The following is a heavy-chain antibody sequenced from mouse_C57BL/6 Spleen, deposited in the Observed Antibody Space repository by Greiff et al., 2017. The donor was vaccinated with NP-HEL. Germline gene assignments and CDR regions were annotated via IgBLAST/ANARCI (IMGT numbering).Heavy chain of an antibody. CDR1: GYTFTSYW. CDR3: ARSGIYYDYDVGTWFAY. Sequence: QVQLQQPGAELVKPGASVKLSCKASGYTFTSYWMHWVKQRPGQGLEWIGMIHPNSGSTNYNEKFKSKATLTVDKSSSTAYMQLSSLTSEDSAVYYCARSGIYYDYDVGTWFAYWGQGTLVTVSA. CDR2: IHPNSGST. V-gene: IGHV1-64*01. D-gene: IGHD2-4*01. J-gene: IGHJ3*01.